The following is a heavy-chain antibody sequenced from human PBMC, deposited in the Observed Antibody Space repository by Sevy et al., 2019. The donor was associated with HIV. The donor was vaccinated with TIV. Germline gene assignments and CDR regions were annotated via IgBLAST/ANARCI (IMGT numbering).Heavy chain of an antibody. Sequence: GGSLRLSCAASGFTFSKYSMSWVRQPPGKGLEWVSTLSFGCGEINYADSVKGRFTISRDNSKSSVYLPMNNLGPEGRAVYYCAREGCTKPHDYWGQGTLVTVSS. J-gene: IGHJ4*02. D-gene: IGHD2-8*01. CDR2: LSFGCGEI. CDR1: GFTFSKYS. CDR3: AREGCTKPHDY. V-gene: IGHV3-23*01.